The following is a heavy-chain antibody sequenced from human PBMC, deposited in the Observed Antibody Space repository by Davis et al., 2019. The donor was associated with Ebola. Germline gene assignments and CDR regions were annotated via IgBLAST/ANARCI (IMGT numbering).Heavy chain of an antibody. D-gene: IGHD3-22*01. CDR2: ISSSGSTI. CDR3: ARAPYYYDSSGYYWDYYYYGMDV. V-gene: IGHV3-11*04. CDR1: GFTFSDYY. Sequence: GGSLRLSCAASGFTFSDYYMSWIRQAPGKGLEWVSYISSSGSTIYYADSVKGRFTISRDNAKNSLYLQMNSLRAEDTAVYYCARAPYYYDSSGYYWDYYYYGMDVWGQGTTVTVSS. J-gene: IGHJ6*02.